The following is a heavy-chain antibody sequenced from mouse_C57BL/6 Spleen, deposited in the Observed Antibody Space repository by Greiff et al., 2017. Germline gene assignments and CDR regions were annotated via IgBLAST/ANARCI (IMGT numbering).Heavy chain of an antibody. V-gene: IGHV1-15*01. D-gene: IGHD1-1*01. CDR3: TKTTVEWYFDV. J-gene: IGHJ1*03. Sequence: QVQLQQSGAELVRPGASVTLSCKASGYTFTDYEMHWVKQTPVHGLEWIGAIDPETGGTAYNQKFKGKAILTADKSSSTAYMELRSLTSEDSAVYCCTKTTVEWYFDVWGTGTTVTVFS. CDR2: IDPETGGT. CDR1: GYTFTDYE.